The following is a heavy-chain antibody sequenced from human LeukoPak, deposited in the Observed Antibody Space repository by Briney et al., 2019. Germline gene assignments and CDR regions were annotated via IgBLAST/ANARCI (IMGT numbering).Heavy chain of an antibody. Sequence: PSQTLSLTCTVSGGSISSGDYYWSWTRQPPGKGLEWIGYIYYSGSTYYNPSLKSRVTISVDTSKNQFSLKLSSVTAADTAVYYCARTNRYNWNYVNWFDPWGQGTLVTVSS. D-gene: IGHD1-7*01. CDR3: ARTNRYNWNYVNWFDP. V-gene: IGHV4-30-4*08. CDR2: IYYSGST. J-gene: IGHJ5*02. CDR1: GGSISSGDYY.